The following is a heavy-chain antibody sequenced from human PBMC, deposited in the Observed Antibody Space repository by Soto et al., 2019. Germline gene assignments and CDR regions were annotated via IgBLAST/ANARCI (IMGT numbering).Heavy chain of an antibody. CDR2: IYYSGST. D-gene: IGHD6-19*01. CDR1: GGSISSGDYY. V-gene: IGHV4-30-4*01. Sequence: SETLSLTCTVSGGSISSGDYYWSWIRQPPGKGLEWIGYIYYSGSTYYNPSLKSRVTISVDTSKNQFSLKLSSVTAADTAVYYCAREVRIAVAGRAYYFDYRGQGTLVTVS. CDR3: AREVRIAVAGRAYYFDY. J-gene: IGHJ4*02.